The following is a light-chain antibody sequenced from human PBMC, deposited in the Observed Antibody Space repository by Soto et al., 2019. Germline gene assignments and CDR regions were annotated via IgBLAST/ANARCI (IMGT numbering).Light chain of an antibody. Sequence: DIQMTQSPSTPSASVGDRVTITCRASQSISSSLAWYQQKPGKAPNLLIYKASSLQSGVPSRFSGSGSGTEFTLTISSLQPDDFATYYCQQYNSSSRTFGQGTKVDIK. J-gene: IGKJ1*01. CDR1: QSISSS. CDR3: QQYNSSSRT. V-gene: IGKV1-5*03. CDR2: KAS.